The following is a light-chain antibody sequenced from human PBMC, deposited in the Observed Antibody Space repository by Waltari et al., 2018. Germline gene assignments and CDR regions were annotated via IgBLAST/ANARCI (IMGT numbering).Light chain of an antibody. J-gene: IGLJ3*02. CDR1: SGHSSNI. V-gene: IGLV4-69*01. CDR2: VNSDGGH. CDR3: QTGGHGTWV. Sequence: QLVLTQSPSASASLGASVRLTCTLSSGHSSNIIAWHQQQPEKGPRYLMKVNSDGGHSKGDEIPARFSGSGSGAERYLTISRVQSEDEADYYWQTGGHGTWVFGGGTKLTV.